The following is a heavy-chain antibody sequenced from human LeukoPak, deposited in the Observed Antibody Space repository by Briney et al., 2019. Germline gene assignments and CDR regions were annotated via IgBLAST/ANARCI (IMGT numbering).Heavy chain of an antibody. V-gene: IGHV3-30*02. CDR1: GFTFSSYG. Sequence: GGSLRLSCAASGFTFSSYGMHWVRQAPGKGLEWVAFIHYDGTYKYYADSVKGRFTISRDNSKNTLYLQMNSLRAEDTAVYYCARGPSGYHNTGGQGTLVTVSS. CDR3: ARGPSGYHNT. D-gene: IGHD5-12*01. CDR2: IHYDGTYK. J-gene: IGHJ4*02.